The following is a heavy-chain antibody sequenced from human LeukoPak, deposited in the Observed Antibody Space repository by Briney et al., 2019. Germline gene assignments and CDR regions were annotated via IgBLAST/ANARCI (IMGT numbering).Heavy chain of an antibody. J-gene: IGHJ3*02. V-gene: IGHV6-1*01. Sequence: SQTLSLTCAISGDSVSSNTGGWNWIRQSPSRGLEWLGRTYYRSKWYNDYAVSVKSRITINPDTSKNQFSLQLNSVTPEDTAVYYCARDRYYYDSSDGNAFDIWGQGTMVTVSS. CDR2: TYYRSKWYN. D-gene: IGHD3-22*01. CDR3: ARDRYYYDSSDGNAFDI. CDR1: GDSVSSNTGG.